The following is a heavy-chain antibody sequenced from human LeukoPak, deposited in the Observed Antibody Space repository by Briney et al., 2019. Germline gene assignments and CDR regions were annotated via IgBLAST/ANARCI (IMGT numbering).Heavy chain of an antibody. CDR2: IYTSGST. CDR1: GGSITGGNYD. J-gene: IGHJ3*02. CDR3: ARRVGWNAFDI. V-gene: IGHV4-61*02. Sequence: SETLSLTCTVSGGSITGGNYDWSWVRQPAGKGLEWIGRIYTSGSTNYNPSLKSRVAISLDTSKNQVSLKLISVTAAGTAIYYCARRVGWNAFDIWGQGTVVTVSS. D-gene: IGHD1-26*01.